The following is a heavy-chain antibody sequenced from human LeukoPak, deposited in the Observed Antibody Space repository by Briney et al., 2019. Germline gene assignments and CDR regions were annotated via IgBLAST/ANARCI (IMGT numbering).Heavy chain of an antibody. V-gene: IGHV4-39*01. Sequence: SETLSLTCSVSGGSVGSSSYYWSWIRQPPGKGLEWMVSIHYSGSTYYNPSLESRLTVSVDTSKNQFSLKLRSVTAAATAVYYCARTTYHSDSSGYFSPLFDSWGQGTLVTVSS. CDR2: IHYSGST. J-gene: IGHJ4*02. CDR1: GGSVGSSSYY. D-gene: IGHD3-22*01. CDR3: ARTTYHSDSSGYFSPLFDS.